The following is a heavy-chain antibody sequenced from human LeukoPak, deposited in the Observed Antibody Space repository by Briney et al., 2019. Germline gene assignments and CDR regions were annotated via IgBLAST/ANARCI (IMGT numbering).Heavy chain of an antibody. Sequence: SETLSVTCTVSGGSISSSSYYWGWIRQPPGKGLEWIGSIYYSGSTYYNPSLKSRVTISVDTSKNQFSLKLSSVTAADTAVYYCARQITMVRGVTVTDWFDPWGQGTLVTVSS. D-gene: IGHD3-10*01. CDR2: IYYSGST. CDR1: GGSISSSSYY. CDR3: ARQITMVRGVTVTDWFDP. J-gene: IGHJ5*02. V-gene: IGHV4-39*01.